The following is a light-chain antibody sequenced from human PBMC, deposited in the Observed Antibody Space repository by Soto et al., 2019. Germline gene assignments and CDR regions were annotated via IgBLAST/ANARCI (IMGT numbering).Light chain of an antibody. CDR1: RSDVGGYNS. V-gene: IGLV2-14*01. Sequence: QSALTQPASVSGSPGQSVTISCSGSRSDVGGYNSVSWYQQMPGKAPQLLIYEVNNRPSGVSDRFSAPKSGNTASLTISGLQAEDEADYYCSSYTSANTYVFGTGTKVTVL. CDR3: SSYTSANTYV. J-gene: IGLJ1*01. CDR2: EVN.